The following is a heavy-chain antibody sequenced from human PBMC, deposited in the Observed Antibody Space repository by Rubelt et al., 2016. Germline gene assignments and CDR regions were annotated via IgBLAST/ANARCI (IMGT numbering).Heavy chain of an antibody. CDR1: GFTLSNYW. CDR2: IKKDGSKD. J-gene: IGHJ4*02. Sequence: EVQLVESGGDLVQPGGSLRLSCAASGFTLSNYWISWVRQAPGKGLEWVANIKKDGSKDYYVDSVQGRVNVSRDNVKNSLYLQMNSLRVDDTAVYYCVRDGSGWEFDSWGQGILVTVSS. V-gene: IGHV3-7*01. CDR3: VRDGSGWEFDS. D-gene: IGHD6-19*01.